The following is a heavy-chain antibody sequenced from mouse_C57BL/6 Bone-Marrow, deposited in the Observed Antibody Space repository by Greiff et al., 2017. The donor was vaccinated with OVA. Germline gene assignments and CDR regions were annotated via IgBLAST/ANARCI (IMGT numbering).Heavy chain of an antibody. D-gene: IGHD1-1*01. V-gene: IGHV1-64*01. CDR1: GYTFTSYW. Sequence: VKLQQPGAELVKPGASVKLSCKASGYTFTSYWMHWVKQRPGQGLEWIGMIHPNSGSTNYNEKFKSKATLTVDKSSSTAYMQLSSLTSEDSAVYYCARGDYGSSPWFAYWGQGTLVTVSA. CDR3: ARGDYGSSPWFAY. J-gene: IGHJ3*01. CDR2: IHPNSGST.